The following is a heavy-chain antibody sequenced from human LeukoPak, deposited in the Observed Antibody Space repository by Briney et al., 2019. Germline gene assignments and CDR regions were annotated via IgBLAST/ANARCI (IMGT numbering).Heavy chain of an antibody. CDR2: INHSGST. J-gene: IGHJ5*02. Sequence: SETLSLTCAVYGGSFSGYYWSWIRQPPGEGLEWIGEINHSGSTNYNPSLKSRVTISVDTSKNQFSLKLSSVTAADTAVYYCARGVKYQLLLNWFDPWGQGTLVTVSS. CDR1: GGSFSGYY. D-gene: IGHD2-2*01. V-gene: IGHV4-34*01. CDR3: ARGVKYQLLLNWFDP.